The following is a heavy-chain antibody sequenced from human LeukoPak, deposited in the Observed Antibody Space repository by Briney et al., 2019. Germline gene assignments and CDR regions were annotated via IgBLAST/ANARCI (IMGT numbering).Heavy chain of an antibody. J-gene: IGHJ3*02. D-gene: IGHD6-19*01. CDR1: GGSISSGDYY. CDR2: IYYSGST. Sequence: SETLSLTCTVSGGSISSGDYYWSWIRQPPGKGREWIGYIYYSGSTYYNPSLKSRVTISVDTSKNQFSLKLSSVTAAYTAVYYCAGVTAVAVCAFAITGERKMVTVSS. V-gene: IGHV4-30-4*08. CDR3: AGVTAVAVCAFAI.